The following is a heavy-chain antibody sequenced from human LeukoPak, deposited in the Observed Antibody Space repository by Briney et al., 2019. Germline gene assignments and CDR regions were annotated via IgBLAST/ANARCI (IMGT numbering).Heavy chain of an antibody. D-gene: IGHD3-9*01. CDR2: ISWDGGST. V-gene: IGHV3-43D*03. J-gene: IGHJ4*02. CDR1: GFTFDDYA. Sequence: GGSLRLSCAASGFTFDDYAMHWVRQAPGKGLEWVSLISWDGGSTYYADSVKGRFTISRDNSKNSLYLQMNSLRAEDTALYYCAKAGLRYFDFDYWGQGTLVTVSS. CDR3: AKAGLRYFDFDY.